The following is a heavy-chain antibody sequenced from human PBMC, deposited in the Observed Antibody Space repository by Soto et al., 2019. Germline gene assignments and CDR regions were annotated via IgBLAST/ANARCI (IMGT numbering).Heavy chain of an antibody. J-gene: IGHJ4*02. CDR1: GGSISSYY. D-gene: IGHD2-15*01. CDR3: ARGPRAGYCSGGSCYSNLDY. CDR2: IYYSGST. Sequence: SETLSLTCTVPGGSISSYYWSWIRQPPGKGLEWIGYIYYSGSTNYNPSLKSRVTISIVTSKNQFSLKLSSVTPADTAVYYCARGPRAGYCSGGSCYSNLDYWGQGTLVTVSS. V-gene: IGHV4-59*01.